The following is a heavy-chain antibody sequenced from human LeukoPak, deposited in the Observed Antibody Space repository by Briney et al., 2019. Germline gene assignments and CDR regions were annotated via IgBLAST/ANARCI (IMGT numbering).Heavy chain of an antibody. J-gene: IGHJ4*02. Sequence: PGGSLRLSCVASGFILSSYAIHWVRQAPGKGLEWVAVISDVGTDKYYADSVTGRFTVSRDNSKNTVYLQMKSLGAEDTAVYYCARDNSYTTNLETYDYWSQGTLVTVSS. CDR1: GFILSSYA. CDR3: ARDNSYTTNLETYDY. CDR2: ISDVGTDK. V-gene: IGHV3-30*04. D-gene: IGHD2-2*02.